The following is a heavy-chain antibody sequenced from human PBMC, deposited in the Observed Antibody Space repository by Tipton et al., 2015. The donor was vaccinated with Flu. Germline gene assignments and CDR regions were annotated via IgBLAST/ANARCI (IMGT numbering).Heavy chain of an antibody. CDR2: IYPGDSDT. D-gene: IGHD4-17*01. CDR1: GYSFTSYW. CDR3: VRQPYLGDYGGYFDY. V-gene: IGHV5-51*01. Sequence: QLVQSGAEVKKPGESLKISCKGSGYSFTSYWIGWVRQMPGKGLEWMGIIYPGDSDTRYSPSFQGQVTISADKSISTAYLQWSSLMASDTAMYYCVRQPYLGDYGGYFDYWGQGTLVTVSS. J-gene: IGHJ4*02.